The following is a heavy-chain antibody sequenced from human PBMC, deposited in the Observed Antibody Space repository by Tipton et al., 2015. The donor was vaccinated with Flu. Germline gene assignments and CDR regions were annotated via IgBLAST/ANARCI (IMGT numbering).Heavy chain of an antibody. D-gene: IGHD3/OR15-3a*01. Sequence: TLSLTCTVSGSSISSDYYWGWVRQPPGKGLEWIGEINHRGSTTYNPSLKSRVTISVDTSNNQFSLKLNSVTAADTAVYYCARDRIVNGFWTGYERYGMDVWGQGSRVIGSS. CDR3: ARDRIVNGFWTGYERYGMDV. J-gene: IGHJ6*02. CDR2: INHRGST. CDR1: GSSISSDYY. V-gene: IGHV4-38-2*02.